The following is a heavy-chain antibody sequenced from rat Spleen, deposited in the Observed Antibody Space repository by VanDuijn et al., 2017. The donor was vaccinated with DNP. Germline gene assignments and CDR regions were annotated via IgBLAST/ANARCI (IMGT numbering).Heavy chain of an antibody. CDR3: ATASNSGFTY. Sequence: EVHLVESGGGLVQPGRSLQLSCAASGFIFSNYWMTWIRQAPGKGLEWVASITKTGDTTYYSDSVQGRFTMSRDKAKNTLYLQMDSLRSEDTATYYCATASNSGFTYWGQGTLVTVSS. V-gene: IGHV5-31*01. CDR1: GFIFSNYW. J-gene: IGHJ3*01. CDR2: ITKTGDTT. D-gene: IGHD3-6*01.